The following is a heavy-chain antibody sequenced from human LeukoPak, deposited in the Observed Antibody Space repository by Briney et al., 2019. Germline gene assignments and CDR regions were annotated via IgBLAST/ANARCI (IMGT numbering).Heavy chain of an antibody. Sequence: GRSLRLSCAASGFTFSSYGMHWVRQAPGKGLEWVAVIWYDGSNKYYADSVKGRFTISRDNSKNTLYPQMNSLRAEDTAVYYCARNADTAMGPFDYWGQGTLVTVSS. D-gene: IGHD5-18*01. CDR2: IWYDGSNK. J-gene: IGHJ4*02. CDR3: ARNADTAMGPFDY. V-gene: IGHV3-33*01. CDR1: GFTFSSYG.